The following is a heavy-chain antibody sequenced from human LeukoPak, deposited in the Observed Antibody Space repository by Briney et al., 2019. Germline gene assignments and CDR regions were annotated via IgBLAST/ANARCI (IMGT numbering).Heavy chain of an antibody. CDR1: GGSINSSSYY. CDR3: ARGRITIFGVVRGARWFDP. J-gene: IGHJ5*02. V-gene: IGHV4-39*07. D-gene: IGHD3-3*01. Sequence: SETLSLTCTVSGGSINSSSYYWGWIRQPPGKGLEWIGSIYYSGSTYYNPSLKSRVTISVDTSKNQFSLKLSSVTAADTAVYYCARGRITIFGVVRGARWFDPWGQGTLVTVSS. CDR2: IYYSGST.